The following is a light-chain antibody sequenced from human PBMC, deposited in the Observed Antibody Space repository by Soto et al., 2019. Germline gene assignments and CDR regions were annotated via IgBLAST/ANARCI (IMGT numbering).Light chain of an antibody. Sequence: EIVLTQSPGTLSLSPGERATLSCRASQSVSSYLAWYQQKPGQPPRILIAGASSRATGITDRFSGSGSGTDFTITISRLEPEDVELYYCQQYGSSPCTFGGGTKVEIK. V-gene: IGKV3-20*01. CDR2: GAS. J-gene: IGKJ4*01. CDR1: QSVSSY. CDR3: QQYGSSPCT.